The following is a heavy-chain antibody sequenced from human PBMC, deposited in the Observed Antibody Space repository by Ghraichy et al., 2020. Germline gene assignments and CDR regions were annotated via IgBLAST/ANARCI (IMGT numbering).Heavy chain of an antibody. D-gene: IGHD3-22*01. CDR3: AREMYYYDSSGYYVDPDDALDI. CDR2: IIPIFGTA. CDR1: GGTFSSYA. J-gene: IGHJ3*02. V-gene: IGHV1-69*06. Sequence: SVKVSCKASGGTFSSYAISWVRQAPGQGLEWMGGIIPIFGTANYAQKFQGRVTITADKSTSTAYMELSSLRSEDTAVYYCAREMYYYDSSGYYVDPDDALDIWGQGTMVTVSS.